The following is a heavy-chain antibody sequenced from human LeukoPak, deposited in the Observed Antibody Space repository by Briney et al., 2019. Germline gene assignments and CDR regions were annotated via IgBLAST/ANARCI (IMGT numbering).Heavy chain of an antibody. V-gene: IGHV3-21*01. J-gene: IGHJ5*02. CDR2: ISSSSSYI. CDR3: ARTYYYDSSGYQRPNWFDP. D-gene: IGHD3-22*01. Sequence: PGGSLRLSCAASGFTFSSYSMNWVRQAPGKGLEWVSSISSSSSYIYYADSVKGRFTISRDNAKNSLYLQMNSLRAEDTAVCYCARTYYYDSSGYQRPNWFDPWGQGTLVTVSS. CDR1: GFTFSSYS.